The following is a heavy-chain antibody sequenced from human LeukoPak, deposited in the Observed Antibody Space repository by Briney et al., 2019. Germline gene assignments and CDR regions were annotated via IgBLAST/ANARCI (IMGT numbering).Heavy chain of an antibody. CDR3: SRESGAFCPFGY. J-gene: IGHJ4*02. V-gene: IGHV4-4*02. Sequence: PSETLSLTRGVSGGSIRSTNWWSWVRQPPGQGLERIGEISLTGETNYNPSLNGRVTMSLDGSRNQLSLTLTSVTAADTAIYYCSRESGAFCPFGYWGQGTLVIVPP. D-gene: IGHD1-26*01. CDR1: GGSIRSTNW. CDR2: ISLTGET.